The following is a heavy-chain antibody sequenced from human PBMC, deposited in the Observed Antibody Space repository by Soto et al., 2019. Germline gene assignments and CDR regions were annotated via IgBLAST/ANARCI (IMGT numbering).Heavy chain of an antibody. D-gene: IGHD4-4*01. Sequence: ASVKVSCKASGYTFTGYYMHWVRQAPGQGLEWMGWINPNSGGTNYAQKFQGRVTMTRDASISTAYMELSRLRSDDTAVYYSARVLISTVTTSPPYYYYGMDVWGQGTTVTVSS. CDR3: ARVLISTVTTSPPYYYYGMDV. CDR2: INPNSGGT. CDR1: GYTFTGYY. V-gene: IGHV1-2*02. J-gene: IGHJ6*02.